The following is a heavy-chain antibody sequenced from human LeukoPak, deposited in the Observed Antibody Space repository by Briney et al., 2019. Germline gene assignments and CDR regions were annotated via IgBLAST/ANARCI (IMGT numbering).Heavy chain of an antibody. J-gene: IGHJ4*02. V-gene: IGHV4-59*08. CDR3: ASVPNRNYYDSSGYY. CDR1: GGSISSYY. CDR2: IYYSGST. Sequence: PSETLSLTCTVSGGSISSYYWSWIRQPPGEGLEWIGYIYYSGSTNYNPSLKSRVTISVDTSKNQFSLKLSSVTAADTAVYYCASVPNRNYYDSSGYYWGQGTLVTVSS. D-gene: IGHD3-22*01.